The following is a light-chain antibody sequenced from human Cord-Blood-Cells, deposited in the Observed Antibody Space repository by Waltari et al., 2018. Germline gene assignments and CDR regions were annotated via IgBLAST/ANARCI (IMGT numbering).Light chain of an antibody. CDR1: QSVLYSSNNKNY. V-gene: IGKV4-1*01. CDR2: WAS. Sequence: DIVMPQSPDSLAVSPGERATINSKSSQSVLYSSNNKNYLAWYQQKPGQPPKLLIYWASTRESGVPDRFSGSGSGTDFTLTISSLQAEDVAVYYCQQYYSTPLTFGGGTKVEIK. J-gene: IGKJ4*01. CDR3: QQYYSTPLT.